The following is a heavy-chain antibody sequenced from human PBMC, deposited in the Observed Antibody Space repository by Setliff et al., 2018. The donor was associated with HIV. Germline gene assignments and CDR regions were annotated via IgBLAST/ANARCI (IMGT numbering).Heavy chain of an antibody. Sequence: SETLSLTCAVYGGSFSGYCWSWIRQPAGKGLEWIGRIYSSGSTNYNPSLKSRVTISVDTSKNQFSLKLSSVTAADTAVYYCARYCSGGSCHNWFDPWGQETLVTVSS. CDR2: IYSSGST. D-gene: IGHD2-15*01. CDR3: ARYCSGGSCHNWFDP. V-gene: IGHV4-59*10. J-gene: IGHJ5*02. CDR1: GGSFSGYC.